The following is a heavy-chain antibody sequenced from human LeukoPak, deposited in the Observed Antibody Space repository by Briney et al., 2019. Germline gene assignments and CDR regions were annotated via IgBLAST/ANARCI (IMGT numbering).Heavy chain of an antibody. CDR2: ISWNSGSI. Sequence: QAGRSLRLSCAASGFTFDDYAMHWVRHAPGKGLEWVSGISWNSGSIGYADSVKGRFTISRDNAKNSLYLQMNSLRAEDTALYYCAKDRGPIFCSSTSCRRWYNWFDPWGQGTLVTVSS. V-gene: IGHV3-9*01. CDR3: AKDRGPIFCSSTSCRRWYNWFDP. CDR1: GFTFDDYA. J-gene: IGHJ5*02. D-gene: IGHD2-2*01.